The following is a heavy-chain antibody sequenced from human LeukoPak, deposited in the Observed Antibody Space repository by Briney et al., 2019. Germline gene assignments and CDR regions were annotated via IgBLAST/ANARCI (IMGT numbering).Heavy chain of an antibody. V-gene: IGHV3-11*06. J-gene: IGHJ4*02. Sequence: GGSLRLSCAAPEFTFSDYYMSWIRQAPGKGLECISYISSSGTYTNYADSVKGRFSISRDNAKNSLYLQMNSLRAEDTAVYFCARSRGRSGIPYFFDYWGQGALVTVSS. CDR3: ARSRGRSGIPYFFDY. CDR1: EFTFSDYY. D-gene: IGHD2-15*01. CDR2: ISSSGTYT.